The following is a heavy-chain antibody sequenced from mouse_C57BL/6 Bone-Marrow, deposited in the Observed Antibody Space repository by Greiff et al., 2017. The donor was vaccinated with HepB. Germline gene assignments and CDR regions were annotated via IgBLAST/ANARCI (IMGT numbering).Heavy chain of an antibody. V-gene: IGHV1-50*01. CDR1: GYTFTSYW. CDR3: ARGRYGNY. J-gene: IGHJ2*01. Sequence: VQLQQPGAELVKPGASVKLSCKASGYTFTSYWMQWVKQRPGQGLEWIGEIDPSDSYTNYNQKFKGKATLTVDTSSSTAYMQLSSLTSEDSAVYYCARGRYGNYWGQGTTLTVSS. D-gene: IGHD2-10*02. CDR2: IDPSDSYT.